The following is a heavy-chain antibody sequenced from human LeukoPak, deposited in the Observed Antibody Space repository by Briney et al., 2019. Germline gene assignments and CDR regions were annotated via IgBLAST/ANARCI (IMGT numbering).Heavy chain of an antibody. D-gene: IGHD3-3*01. CDR1: GGSISSGDYY. CDR2: MYYSGST. J-gene: IGHJ5*02. CDR3: ARVWSGYYKSRFDP. V-gene: IGHV4-30-4*01. Sequence: SQTLSLTCTVSGGSISSGDYYWSWIRQPPGKGLEWIAYMYYSGSTYYNPSLKSRVTMSADTSKNQLSLKLSSVTAADTAVYYCARVWSGYYKSRFDPWGQGTLVTVSS.